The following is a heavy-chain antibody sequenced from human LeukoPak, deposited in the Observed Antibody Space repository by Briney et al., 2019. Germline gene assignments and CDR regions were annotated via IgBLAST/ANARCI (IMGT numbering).Heavy chain of an antibody. V-gene: IGHV4-34*01. CDR2: INHSGST. CDR1: GGSFSGYY. Sequence: PSETLSLTCAVYGGSFSGYYWSWIRQPPGKGLEWIGEINHSGSTNYNPSLKSRVTISVDTSKNQFSLKLSSVTAADTAVYYCARHRTAPRGFGNFDCWGQGTLVTVSS. CDR3: ARHRTAPRGFGNFDC. D-gene: IGHD3-3*01. J-gene: IGHJ4*02.